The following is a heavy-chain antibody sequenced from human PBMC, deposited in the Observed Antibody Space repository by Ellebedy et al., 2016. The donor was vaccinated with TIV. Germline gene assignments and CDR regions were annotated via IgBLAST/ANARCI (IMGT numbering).Heavy chain of an antibody. D-gene: IGHD3-10*01. CDR1: GFTFSSYA. CDR3: AQATYYDAFDI. CDR2: ISSNGGST. J-gene: IGHJ3*02. Sequence: PGGSLRLSCSASGFTFSSYAMHWVRQAPGKGLEYVSAISSNGGSTYYADSVKGRFTISRDNSKNTLYLQMNSLRAEDTAVYYCAQATYYDAFDIWGQGTMVTVSS. V-gene: IGHV3-64*04.